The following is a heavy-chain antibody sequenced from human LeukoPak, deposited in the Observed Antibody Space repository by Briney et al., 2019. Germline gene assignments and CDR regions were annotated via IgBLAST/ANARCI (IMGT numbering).Heavy chain of an antibody. CDR2: IYYSGST. CDR3: ASNRDGYNSFDY. CDR1: GASISSYY. D-gene: IGHD5-24*01. J-gene: IGHJ4*02. Sequence: SETLSLTCAVSGASISSYYRSWIRHPPGKGLEWIGYIYYSGSTNYNPSLKSRVTISVDTSKNQFSLKLSSVTAADTAVYYCASNRDGYNSFDYWGQGTLVTVSS. V-gene: IGHV4-59*01.